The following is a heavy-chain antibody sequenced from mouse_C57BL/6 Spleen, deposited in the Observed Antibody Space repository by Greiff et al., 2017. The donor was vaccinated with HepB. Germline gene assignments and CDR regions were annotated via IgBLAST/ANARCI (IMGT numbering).Heavy chain of an antibody. D-gene: IGHD1-1*01. CDR3: ARGPHYYGSSRYYFDY. CDR1: GYAFSSSW. J-gene: IGHJ2*01. V-gene: IGHV1-82*01. Sequence: VKLMESGPELVKPGASVKISCKASGYAFSSSWMNWVKQRPGKGLEWIGRIYPGDGDTNYNGKFKGKATLTADTSSSTAYMQLSSLTSEDSAVYFCARGPHYYGSSRYYFDYWGQGTTLTVSS. CDR2: IYPGDGDT.